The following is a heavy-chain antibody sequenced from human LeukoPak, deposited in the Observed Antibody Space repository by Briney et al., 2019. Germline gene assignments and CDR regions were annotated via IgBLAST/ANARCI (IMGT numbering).Heavy chain of an antibody. D-gene: IGHD4-17*01. CDR2: INPNSGGV. CDR3: ARDKTTVANDF. V-gene: IGHV1-2*02. Sequence: ASVKVSCKASGYTFTGYYIHWVRQAPGQGLEWMGWINPNSGGVNYAQNFQGRVTMTRDTSISTAYMELSRLRSDDTAVYYRARDKTTVANDFWGQGTLVTVSS. CDR1: GYTFTGYY. J-gene: IGHJ4*02.